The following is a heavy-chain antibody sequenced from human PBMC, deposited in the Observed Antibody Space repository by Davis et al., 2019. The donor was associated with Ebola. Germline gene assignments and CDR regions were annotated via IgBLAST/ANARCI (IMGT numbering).Heavy chain of an antibody. J-gene: IGHJ6*02. D-gene: IGHD3-3*01. CDR1: GGSFSGSY. Sequence: PSETLSLTCAVYGGSFSGSYWSWIRQPPGKGLEWIGEINHSGSTNYNPSLKSRVTISVDTSKNQFSLKLSSVTAADTAVYYCARATTYYDFWSGYLPSYGMDVWGQGTTVTVSS. CDR2: INHSGST. V-gene: IGHV4-34*01. CDR3: ARATTYYDFWSGYLPSYGMDV.